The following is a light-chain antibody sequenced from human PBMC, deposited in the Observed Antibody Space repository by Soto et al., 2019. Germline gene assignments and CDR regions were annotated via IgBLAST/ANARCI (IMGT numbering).Light chain of an antibody. Sequence: DIQMTQSPSSLSASVGDRVIITCRASQSIRKYLNWYQHKPGKVPTLLIYAASSLQSGVPSRFSGSGSGTDFTLTISSLQPEDFATYYCQQSYSTPPTFGQGTTGDIK. V-gene: IGKV1-39*01. CDR1: QSIRKY. CDR2: AAS. CDR3: QQSYSTPPT. J-gene: IGKJ1*01.